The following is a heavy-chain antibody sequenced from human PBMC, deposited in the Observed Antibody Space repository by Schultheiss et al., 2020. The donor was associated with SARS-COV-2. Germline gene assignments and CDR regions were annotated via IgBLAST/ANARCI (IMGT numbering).Heavy chain of an antibody. V-gene: IGHV4-59*01. Sequence: SETLSLTCTVSGGSISSYYWSWIRQPPGKGLEWIGYIYYSGSPDYNPSLKSRVTISVDTSKNQFSLKLSSVTAADTAVYYCAREGSGQQLVSFFGYWGQGTLVTVSS. CDR2: IYYSGSP. CDR1: GGSISSYY. CDR3: AREGSGQQLVSFFGY. J-gene: IGHJ4*02. D-gene: IGHD6-13*01.